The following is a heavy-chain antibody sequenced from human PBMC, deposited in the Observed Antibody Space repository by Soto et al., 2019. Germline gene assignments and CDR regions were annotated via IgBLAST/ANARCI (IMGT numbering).Heavy chain of an antibody. J-gene: IGHJ6*02. CDR3: AKDGYYYDSSGYQHPYYYGMDV. CDR1: GFTFSSYG. V-gene: IGHV3-30*18. D-gene: IGHD3-22*01. Sequence: GGSLRLSCAASGFTFSSYGMHWVRQAPGKGLEWVAVISYDGSNKYYADSVKGRFTISRDNSKNTLYLQMNSLRAEDTAVYYCAKDGYYYDSSGYQHPYYYGMDVWRQGTTVTVSS. CDR2: ISYDGSNK.